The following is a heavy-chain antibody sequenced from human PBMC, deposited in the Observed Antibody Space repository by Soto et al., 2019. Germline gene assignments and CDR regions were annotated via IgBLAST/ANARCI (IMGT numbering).Heavy chain of an antibody. CDR3: ARGLEGWGSPGVI. V-gene: IGHV3-74*03. CDR2: INSDGSST. D-gene: IGHD3-16*01. CDR1: ESTLSSHW. Sequence: EVQLVESGGGLVQPEGSLRLSCTASESTLSSHWMHWVRQAPGKGLVWVSRINSDGSSTTYADSVKGRFTISRDNARTTMYLQMNSLRAEDTAVYLCARGLEGWGSPGVIWGEGTLVTVSS. J-gene: IGHJ3*02.